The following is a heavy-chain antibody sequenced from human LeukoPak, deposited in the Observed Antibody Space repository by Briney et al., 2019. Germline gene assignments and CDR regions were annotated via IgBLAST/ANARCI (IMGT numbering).Heavy chain of an antibody. Sequence: SETLSLTCTVSGGSIGTYYWSWLRQPPGKGLEWIGYIYYNGGTNYNPSLKSRVTISVDTSNNQFSLKLSSVTAADTAVYYCARAYASGSYTLDFWGQGTLVSVSS. CDR3: ARAYASGSYTLDF. V-gene: IGHV4-59*01. CDR2: IYYNGGT. D-gene: IGHD3-10*01. CDR1: GGSIGTYY. J-gene: IGHJ4*02.